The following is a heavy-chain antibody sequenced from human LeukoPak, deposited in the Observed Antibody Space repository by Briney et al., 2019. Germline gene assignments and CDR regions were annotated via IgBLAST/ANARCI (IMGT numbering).Heavy chain of an antibody. CDR2: INWNGGST. Sequence: PGGSLRLSCAASGFTFDDYDMSWVRQAPGKGLEWVSTINWNGGSTGYADFVKGRFTISRDNARNSLYLQMNSLRAEDTALYYCARVPFGDYFDYWGQGTLVTVSS. D-gene: IGHD3-10*01. CDR3: ARVPFGDYFDY. J-gene: IGHJ4*02. V-gene: IGHV3-20*04. CDR1: GFTFDDYD.